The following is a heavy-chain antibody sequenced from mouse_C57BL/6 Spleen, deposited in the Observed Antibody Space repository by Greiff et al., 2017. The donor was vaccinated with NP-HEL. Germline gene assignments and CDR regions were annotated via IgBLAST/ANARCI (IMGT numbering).Heavy chain of an antibody. CDR2: ISYSGST. Sequence: EVHLVESGPGLAKPSQTLSLTCSVTGYSITSDYWNWIRKFPGNKLEYMGYISYSGSTYYNPSLKSRISITRDTSKNQYYLQLNSVTTEDTATYYCARSIYYDYDEGYYFDYWGQGTTLTVSS. V-gene: IGHV3-8*01. J-gene: IGHJ2*01. D-gene: IGHD2-4*01. CDR3: ARSIYYDYDEGYYFDY. CDR1: GYSITSDY.